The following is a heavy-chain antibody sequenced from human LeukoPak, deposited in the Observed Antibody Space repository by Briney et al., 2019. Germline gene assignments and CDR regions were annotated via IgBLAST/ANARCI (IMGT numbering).Heavy chain of an antibody. CDR3: ARALGPSSTLDY. CDR1: GFTFSSYA. J-gene: IGHJ4*02. Sequence: GGSLRLSCAASGFTFSSYAMHWVRQAPGKGLEWVSVIYSGGSTYYADSVKGRFTISRDNSKNTLYLQMNSLRAEDTAVYYCARALGPSSTLDYWGQGTLVTVSS. CDR2: IYSGGST. V-gene: IGHV3-66*01.